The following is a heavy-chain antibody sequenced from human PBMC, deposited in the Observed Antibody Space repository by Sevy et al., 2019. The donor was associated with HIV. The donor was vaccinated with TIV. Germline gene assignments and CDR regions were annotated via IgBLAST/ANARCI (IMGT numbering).Heavy chain of an antibody. D-gene: IGHD2-21*02. J-gene: IGHJ4*02. Sequence: GGSLRLSCAASGFTFSSYSMNWVRQAPGKGLEWVSSISSSSYIYYADSVKGRFTISRDNAKNSLYLQMNSLRAEDTAVYHCAREEGPCGGDCYYYFDYWGQGTLVTVSS. CDR3: AREEGPCGGDCYYYFDY. V-gene: IGHV3-21*01. CDR2: ISSSSYI. CDR1: GFTFSSYS.